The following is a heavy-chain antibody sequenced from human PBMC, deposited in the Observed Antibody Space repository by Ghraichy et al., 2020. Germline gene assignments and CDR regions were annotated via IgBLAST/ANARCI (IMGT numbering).Heavy chain of an antibody. Sequence: SETLSLTCSVSGGSISSSSDYHWGWIRQPPGRGLEWIASIYYSGNNYYKPSLRSRVSISVDMSKNQVSLKVYSVTAAATAVYYCTRLNGCPADHWGQGTLVTVSS. CDR2: IYYSGNN. CDR1: GGSISSSSDYH. J-gene: IGHJ4*02. D-gene: IGHD2-8*01. V-gene: IGHV4-39*01. CDR3: TRLNGCPADH.